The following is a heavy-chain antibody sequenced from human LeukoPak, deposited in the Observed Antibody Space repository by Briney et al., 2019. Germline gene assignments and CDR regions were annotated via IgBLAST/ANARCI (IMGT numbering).Heavy chain of an antibody. CDR3: AKDIMAAADYYYHGMDV. J-gene: IGHJ6*02. V-gene: IGHV3-9*01. Sequence: PGGSLRLSCAASGFTFDDYAMHWVRQAPGKGLEWVSGISWNSGSIGYADSVKGRFTISRDNAKNSLYLQMNSLRAEDTALYYCAKDIMAAADYYYHGMDVWGQGTTVTVSS. CDR2: ISWNSGSI. CDR1: GFTFDDYA. D-gene: IGHD6-13*01.